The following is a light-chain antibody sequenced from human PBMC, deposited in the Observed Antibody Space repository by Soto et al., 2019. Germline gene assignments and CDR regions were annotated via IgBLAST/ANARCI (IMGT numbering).Light chain of an antibody. CDR3: SSYTSSTTLV. CDR1: TSDVGGYNY. CDR2: EVS. Sequence: QSALTQPASVSGSPGQSITISCTGTTSDVGGYNYVSWYQQHPGKAPKLMIYEVSNRPSGVSNRFSGSKSGNTASLTISGLHPDDEADYYCSSYTSSTTLVFGGGTQLTVL. J-gene: IGLJ2*01. V-gene: IGLV2-14*01.